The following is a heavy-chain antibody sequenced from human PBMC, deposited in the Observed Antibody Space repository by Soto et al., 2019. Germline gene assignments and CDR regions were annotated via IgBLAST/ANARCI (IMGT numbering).Heavy chain of an antibody. V-gene: IGHV4-4*01. D-gene: IGHD3-9*01. CDR3: AREQSDDWYNYGMDV. J-gene: IGHJ6*02. CDR1: GGSITSNNW. Sequence: CGVSGGSITSNNWWTWVRQPPGKGLEWIGEIYHSGRTKYNPSLKSRVTISIDTSRNQFSLQMNSPRADDTAVYFCAREQSDDWYNYGMDVWGQGTTVTVSS. CDR2: IYHSGRT.